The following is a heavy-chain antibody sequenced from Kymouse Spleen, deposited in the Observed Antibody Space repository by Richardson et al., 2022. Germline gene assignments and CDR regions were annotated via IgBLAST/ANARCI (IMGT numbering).Heavy chain of an antibody. CDR1: GGSFSGYY. CDR3: AREEQQLVYAFDI. Sequence: QVQLQQWGAGLLKPSETLSLTCAVYGGSFSGYYWSWIRQPPGKGLEWIGEINHSGSTNYNPSLKSRVTISVDTSKNQFSLKLSSVTAADTAVYYCAREEQQLVYAFDIWGQGTMVTVSS. V-gene: IGHV4-34*01. J-gene: IGHJ3*02. CDR2: INHSGST. D-gene: IGHD6-13*01.